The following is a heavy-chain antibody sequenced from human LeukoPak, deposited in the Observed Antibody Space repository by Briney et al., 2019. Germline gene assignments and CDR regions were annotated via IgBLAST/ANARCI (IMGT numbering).Heavy chain of an antibody. D-gene: IGHD3-10*01. CDR2: IYSGGST. Sequence: GGSLRLSCAASGFTVSSNYMSWVRQAPGKGLEWVSIIYSGGSTFYADSVKGRFTISRDNSKNTLYLQMNSLRAEDTAVYYCARDSSMLRGPLVIYYFDFWGQGTLVSVSS. CDR3: ARDSSMLRGPLVIYYFDF. CDR1: GFTVSSNY. V-gene: IGHV3-53*01. J-gene: IGHJ4*02.